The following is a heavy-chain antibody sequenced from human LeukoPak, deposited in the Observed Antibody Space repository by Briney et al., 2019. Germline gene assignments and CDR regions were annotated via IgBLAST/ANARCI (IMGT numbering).Heavy chain of an antibody. CDR1: GDSISSTNYY. Sequence: PSETLSLTCTVSGDSISSTNYYWGWIRQPPGKGLEWIGSIYYSGSTYYNPSLESRVTISVDTSKNQFSLKLSSVTAADTAVYYCARNNYYGSGSLSYYYYYYMDVWGKGTTVTISS. D-gene: IGHD3-10*01. CDR2: IYYSGST. V-gene: IGHV4-39*07. CDR3: ARNNYYGSGSLSYYYYYYMDV. J-gene: IGHJ6*03.